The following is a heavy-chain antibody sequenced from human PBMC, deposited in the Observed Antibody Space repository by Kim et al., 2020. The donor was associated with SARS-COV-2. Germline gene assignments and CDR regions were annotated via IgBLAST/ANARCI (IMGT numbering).Heavy chain of an antibody. CDR1: GFTFSGYG. D-gene: IGHD2-21*02. CDR3: ARGRGGDYGGNSGYFDY. Sequence: GGSLRLSCVASGFTFSGYGMHWVRQAPGKGLEWVAVVWYDGSKEYYLDWVRGRFTISRDNSKNTLYLQINSLRAEDTAVYYCARGRGGDYGGNSGYFDYWGQGTLVTVSS. J-gene: IGHJ4*02. CDR2: VWYDGSKE. V-gene: IGHV3-33*01.